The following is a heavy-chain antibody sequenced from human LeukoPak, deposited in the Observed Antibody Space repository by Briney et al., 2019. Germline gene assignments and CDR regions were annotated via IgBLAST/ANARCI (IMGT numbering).Heavy chain of an antibody. D-gene: IGHD4-23*01. J-gene: IGHJ4*02. V-gene: IGHV3-23*01. CDR2: ISGSGGST. Sequence: GGSLRLSCAASGFTFSSYAMSWVRPAPGKGLEWVSAISGSGGSTYYADSVKGRFTISRDNSKNTLYLQMNSLRAEDTAVYYCAKCAAHYGGNSGRDYWGQGTLVTVSS. CDR3: AKCAAHYGGNSGRDY. CDR1: GFTFSSYA.